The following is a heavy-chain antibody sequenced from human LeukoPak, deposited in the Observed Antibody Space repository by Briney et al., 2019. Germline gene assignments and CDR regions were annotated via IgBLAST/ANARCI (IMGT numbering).Heavy chain of an antibody. CDR2: IWYDGSNK. J-gene: IGHJ4*02. D-gene: IGHD2-15*01. Sequence: PGRSLRLSCAASGFTFSSYGKHWVRQAQGKGKEWVRVIWYDGSNKYNEDSVKGRFTISRDNTKNKVYMQMNSLRAEVTAVYYCAKGGVKYCSGDSCDDYFDYWGQGTLVTVSS. V-gene: IGHV3-33*06. CDR3: AKGGVKYCSGDSCDDYFDY. CDR1: GFTFSSYG.